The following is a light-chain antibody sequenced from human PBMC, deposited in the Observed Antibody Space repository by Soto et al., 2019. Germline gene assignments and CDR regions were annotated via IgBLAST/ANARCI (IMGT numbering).Light chain of an antibody. Sequence: QSVLTQPASVSGSPGQSITISCTGTSSDVGSYNLVSWYQQHPGKAPKLMIYEGSKRPSGVSNRFSGSKSGNTASLTISGLQAEDEADYYCCSYAGSSTFLFAFGPGTKVTVL. CDR2: EGS. CDR3: CSYAGSSTFLFA. V-gene: IGLV2-23*03. CDR1: SSDVGSYNL. J-gene: IGLJ1*01.